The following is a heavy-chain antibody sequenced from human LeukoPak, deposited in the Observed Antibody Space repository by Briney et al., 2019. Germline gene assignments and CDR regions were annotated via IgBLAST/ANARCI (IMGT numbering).Heavy chain of an antibody. CDR1: GGSISSGGYS. CDR3: ASEGPDSPVTPWTIIAAADLY. D-gene: IGHD6-13*01. Sequence: PSETLSLTCAVSGGSISSGGYSWSWIRQPPGKGLEWIGYIYHSGSTYYNPSLKSRVTISVDTSKNQFSLKLSSVTAADTAVYYCASEGPDSPVTPWTIIAAADLYWGQGTLVTVSS. J-gene: IGHJ4*02. V-gene: IGHV4-30-2*01. CDR2: IYHSGST.